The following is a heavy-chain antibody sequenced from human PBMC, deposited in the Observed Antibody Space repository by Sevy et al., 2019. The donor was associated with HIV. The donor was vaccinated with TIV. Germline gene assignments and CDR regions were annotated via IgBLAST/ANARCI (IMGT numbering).Heavy chain of an antibody. J-gene: IGHJ6*02. CDR1: GFTFSTYA. V-gene: IGHV3-23*01. Sequence: GGSLRLSCAASGFTFSTYAMSRVRQTPGKGLQWVSVISDSGDSTYYADSVKGRFTISRDNSKNTMYLQMNSLRAEDTAVYYCARRPDFGRAIPTGVMDVWGQGTTVTVSS. CDR2: ISDSGDST. CDR3: ARRPDFGRAIPTGVMDV. D-gene: IGHD2-21*01.